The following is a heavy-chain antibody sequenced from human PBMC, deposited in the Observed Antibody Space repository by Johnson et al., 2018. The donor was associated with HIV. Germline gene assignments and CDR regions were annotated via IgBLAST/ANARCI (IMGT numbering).Heavy chain of an antibody. V-gene: IGHV3-74*01. J-gene: IGHJ3*02. CDR3: TRGFYSPSSGWQGLDAFDI. Sequence: VQLVESGGGLVQPGGSLRLSCAASGFTFSRYWMDWVRQAPGKGLVWVSRIKSDGSSTAYADSVKDRLTISRDNAKNTLYLQMNSLRGEDTAVYFCTRGFYSPSSGWQGLDAFDIWGQGTMVTVSS. D-gene: IGHD6-19*01. CDR2: IKSDGSST. CDR1: GFTFSRYW.